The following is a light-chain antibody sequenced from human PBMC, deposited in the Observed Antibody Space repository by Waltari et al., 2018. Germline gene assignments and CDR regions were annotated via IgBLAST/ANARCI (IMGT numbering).Light chain of an antibody. V-gene: IGLV2-23*02. Sequence: QSALSQPASVSGSPGQSITIPCTGTTSDVGGYNFVSLYQQHPGTAPKLMSYDVNKRPSGVSNRFSGSKSGNTASLTISGLQAEDEADYYCCSYTDSSTLVFGGGTKLTVL. J-gene: IGLJ3*02. CDR3: CSYTDSSTLV. CDR2: DVN. CDR1: TSDVGGYNF.